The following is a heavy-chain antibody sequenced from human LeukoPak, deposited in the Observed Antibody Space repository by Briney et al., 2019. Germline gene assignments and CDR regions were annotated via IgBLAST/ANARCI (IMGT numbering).Heavy chain of an antibody. J-gene: IGHJ4*02. CDR3: ARDPNPAEITFGGVIVPY. CDR2: ISSSSSYI. Sequence: GGSLRLSCAASGFTFSSYSMNWVRQAPGKGLEWVSSISSSSSYIYYADSVKGRFTISRDNAKNSLCLQMNSLRAEDTAVYYCARDPNPAEITFGGVIVPYWGQGTLVTVSS. V-gene: IGHV3-21*01. D-gene: IGHD3-16*02. CDR1: GFTFSSYS.